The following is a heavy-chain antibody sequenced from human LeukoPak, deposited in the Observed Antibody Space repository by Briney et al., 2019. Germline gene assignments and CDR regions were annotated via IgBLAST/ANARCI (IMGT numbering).Heavy chain of an antibody. CDR3: AREYNYDLDV. CDR1: GFTFSRHW. J-gene: IGHJ6*04. CDR2: IKGDQSTT. V-gene: IGHV3-74*01. Sequence: GGSLRLSCAASGFTFSRHWMHWVRQAPGKGLVWVSRIKGDQSTTNYADPVKGRFTISRDNAKNTLYLQMNSLRAENTAVYYCAREYNYDLDVWGKGTTVTVSS.